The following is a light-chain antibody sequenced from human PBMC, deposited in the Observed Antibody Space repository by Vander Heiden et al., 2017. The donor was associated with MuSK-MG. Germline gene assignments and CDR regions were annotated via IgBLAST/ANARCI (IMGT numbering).Light chain of an antibody. CDR2: SAS. V-gene: IGKV1-39*01. Sequence: DIQMTRTPSSLSASVGDNVTIACQTGQNISFFLNWYHQIPGTAPKLLIFSASLLHDGVPSRFSGSGFGTDFTLTVTSLQPEDFGTYFCQQSYSAPRTFGQGTKV. CDR3: QQSYSAPRT. CDR1: QNISFF. J-gene: IGKJ1*01.